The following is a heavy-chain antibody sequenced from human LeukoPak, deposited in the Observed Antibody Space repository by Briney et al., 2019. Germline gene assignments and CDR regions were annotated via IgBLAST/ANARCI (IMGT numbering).Heavy chain of an antibody. J-gene: IGHJ5*02. CDR1: GGSISSYY. Sequence: SETLSLTCTVSGGSISSYYWSWIRQPPGKGLEWIGYIYYSGSTNYNPSLKSRVTISVDTSKNQFSLKLGSVTAADTAVYYCARAYSIDGPFDPWGQGTLVTVSS. CDR2: IYYSGST. CDR3: ARAYSIDGPFDP. V-gene: IGHV4-59*01. D-gene: IGHD3-3*02.